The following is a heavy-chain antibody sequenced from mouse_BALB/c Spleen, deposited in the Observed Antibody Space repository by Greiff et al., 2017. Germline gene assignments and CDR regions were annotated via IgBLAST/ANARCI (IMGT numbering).Heavy chain of an antibody. CDR2: IWSGGST. V-gene: IGHV2-4-1*01. J-gene: IGHJ1*01. CDR1: GFSLTSYG. D-gene: IGHD1-1*01. Sequence: VHLVESGPGLVQPSQSLSITCTVSGFSLTSYGVHWVRQSPGKGLEWLGVIWSGGSTDYNAAFISRLSISKDNSKSQVFFKMNSLQADDTAIYYCARNDPLLRRDWYFDVWGAGTTVTVSS. CDR3: ARNDPLLRRDWYFDV.